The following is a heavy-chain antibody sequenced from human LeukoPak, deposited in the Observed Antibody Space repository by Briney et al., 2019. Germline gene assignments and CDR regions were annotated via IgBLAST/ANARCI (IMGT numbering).Heavy chain of an antibody. D-gene: IGHD3-3*01. V-gene: IGHV3-53*01. CDR3: AKLQGSVFGVVSDY. CDR2: IYSGGST. Sequence: GGSLRLSCAASGFTVSSNYMSWVRQAPGKGLEWVSVIYSGGSTYYADSMKGRFTISRDNSKSTLYLQMNSLRVDDTAVYFCAKLQGSVFGVVSDYWGQGTLVTVSS. J-gene: IGHJ4*02. CDR1: GFTVSSNY.